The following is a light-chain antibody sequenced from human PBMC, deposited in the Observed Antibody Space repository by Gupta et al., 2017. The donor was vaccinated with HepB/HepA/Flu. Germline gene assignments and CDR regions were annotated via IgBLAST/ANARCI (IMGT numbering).Light chain of an antibody. CDR2: DAS. CDR3: QQYNDWPRT. CDR1: QRISSN. V-gene: IGKV3-15*01. Sequence: EIVMTQSPATLSVSPGERAVLSCRASQRISSNLVWYQQKPGQAPRLLIYDASSRASGIPARFSGSGSGIEFTLTISSLQSEDFAVFYCQQYNDWPRTFGQGTKVEVK. J-gene: IGKJ1*01.